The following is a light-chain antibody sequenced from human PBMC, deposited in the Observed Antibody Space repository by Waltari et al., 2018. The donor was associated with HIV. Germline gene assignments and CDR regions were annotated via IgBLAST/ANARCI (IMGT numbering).Light chain of an antibody. CDR3: SSYTGASTPWV. V-gene: IGLV2-14*01. CDR2: EVS. J-gene: IGLJ3*02. CDR1: NSDVGRYNH. Sequence: QSALTQPASVSGSPGQSITISCTGTNSDVGRYNHVSWYQQPPGKATKLMLYEVSKLPSGISNRFSGYKSGNTASLTISGLQAEDEADYYCSSYTGASTPWVFGGGTKLTVL.